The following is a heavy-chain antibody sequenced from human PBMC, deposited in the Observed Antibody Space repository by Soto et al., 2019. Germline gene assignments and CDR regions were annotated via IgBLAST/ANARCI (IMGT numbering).Heavy chain of an antibody. CDR1: GHTLTELS. Sequence: QVQLVQSGAEVKKPGASVQVSCKVSGHTLTELSMHWVRLAPGKGLEWMGGFDPEDGETISAQKFQGRVTMTEDTTTDTTYLELSSLGSEDTAVYCCAAGGTRWLPSPFDYWGQGTLVTISS. CDR2: FDPEDGET. CDR3: AAGGTRWLPSPFDY. D-gene: IGHD1-1*01. V-gene: IGHV1-24*01. J-gene: IGHJ4*02.